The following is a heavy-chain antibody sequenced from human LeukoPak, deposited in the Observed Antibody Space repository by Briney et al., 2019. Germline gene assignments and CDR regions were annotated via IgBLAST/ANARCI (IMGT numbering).Heavy chain of an antibody. V-gene: IGHV1-2*02. CDR3: ARAGSSSPFWFDP. CDR1: GYTFTSYY. D-gene: IGHD6-13*01. CDR2: INPNSGGT. Sequence: GASVKVSCKASGYTFTSYYMHWVRQAPGQGLGWMGWINPNSGGTNYAQKFQGRVTMTRDTSISTAYMELSRLRSDDTAVYYCARAGSSSPFWFDPWGQGTLVTVSS. J-gene: IGHJ5*02.